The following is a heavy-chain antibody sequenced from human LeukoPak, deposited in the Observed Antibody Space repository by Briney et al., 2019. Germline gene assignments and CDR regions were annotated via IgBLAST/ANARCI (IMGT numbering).Heavy chain of an antibody. CDR1: GFTFSDYY. CDR2: IGGSGATI. D-gene: IGHD3-16*02. Sequence: GGSLRLSCAASGFTFSDYYMSWIRQAPGKGLEWVSYIGGSGATIYYADSVKGRFTISRDNSKNTLYLQMNSLRAEDTAVYYCAKDEGDYVWGSYPHDYWGQGTLVTVSS. J-gene: IGHJ4*02. CDR3: AKDEGDYVWGSYPHDY. V-gene: IGHV3-11*01.